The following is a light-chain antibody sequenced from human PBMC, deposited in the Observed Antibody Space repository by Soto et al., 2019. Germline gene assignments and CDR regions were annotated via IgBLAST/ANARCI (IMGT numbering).Light chain of an antibody. V-gene: IGKV3-11*01. CDR1: QSVSSY. CDR3: QQRSNWPIT. CDR2: DAS. J-gene: IGKJ5*01. Sequence: EIVLTQSPATLSLSPGERATLSCRTSQSVSSYFAWYQQNPGRAPRLLIYDASNRATGIPARFIGSGSGTDFTLTISSLEPEDFAVYYCQQRSNWPITFGQGTRLEMK.